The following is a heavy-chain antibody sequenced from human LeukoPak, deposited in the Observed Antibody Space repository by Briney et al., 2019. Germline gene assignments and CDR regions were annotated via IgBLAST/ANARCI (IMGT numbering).Heavy chain of an antibody. CDR1: GFTFSSYG. J-gene: IGHJ4*02. V-gene: IGHV3-53*01. CDR3: ATLGYSYGLETLDY. CDR2: IYSGGST. Sequence: PGGSLRLSCAASGFTFSSYGMSWVRQAPGKGLEWVSVIYSGGSTYYAGSVKGRFTISRDNSKNTLYLQMNSLRAEDTAVYYCATLGYSYGLETLDYWGQGTLVTVSS. D-gene: IGHD5-18*01.